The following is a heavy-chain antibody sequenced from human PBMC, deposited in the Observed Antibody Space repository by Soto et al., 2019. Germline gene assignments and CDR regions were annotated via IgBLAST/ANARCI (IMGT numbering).Heavy chain of an antibody. J-gene: IGHJ4*02. CDR3: GGDWFHDY. Sequence: EAQLVESGGGLVQPGGSLRLSCTASGFTFSTSSMNWVRQAPGKGLEWVSYISSSSSTINYADSVKGRFTISRDNAENSLYLQMNSLRAEDTAVYYCGGDWFHDYWGQGTLVTVSS. CDR2: ISSSSSTI. CDR1: GFTFSTSS. D-gene: IGHD3-10*01. V-gene: IGHV3-48*01.